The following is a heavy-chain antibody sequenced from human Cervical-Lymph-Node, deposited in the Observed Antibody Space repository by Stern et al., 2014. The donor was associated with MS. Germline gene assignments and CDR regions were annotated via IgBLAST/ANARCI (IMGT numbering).Heavy chain of an antibody. Sequence: VQLVESGPGLVKPSETLSLTCNVSGGSISHFYWHWIRQPAGKGLQWIGRIHTSGTTDYNPSLNSRVTMSIDTSKNQFSLKVTSVTAADTAIYYCAREIIVSRGSWFDPGGQGTLVTVSA. CDR1: GGSISHFY. D-gene: IGHD5/OR15-5a*01. CDR2: IHTSGTT. J-gene: IGHJ5*02. CDR3: AREIIVSRGSWFDP. V-gene: IGHV4-4*07.